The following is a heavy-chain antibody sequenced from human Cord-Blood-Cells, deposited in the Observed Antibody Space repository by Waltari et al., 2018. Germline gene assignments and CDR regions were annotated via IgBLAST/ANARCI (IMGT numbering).Heavy chain of an antibody. D-gene: IGHD3-16*01. CDR2: INHSGST. V-gene: IGHV4-34*01. J-gene: IGHJ3*02. CDR1: GGSFSGYY. CDR3: AATVMITFGGVPLHAFDI. Sequence: QVQLQQWGAGLLKPSETLSLTGAVYGGSFSGYYWSWIRQPPATGLEWIGEINHSGSTNYNPCLKSRVTISVDTSKNQFSLKLSSVTAADTAVYYCAATVMITFGGVPLHAFDIWGQGTMVTVSS.